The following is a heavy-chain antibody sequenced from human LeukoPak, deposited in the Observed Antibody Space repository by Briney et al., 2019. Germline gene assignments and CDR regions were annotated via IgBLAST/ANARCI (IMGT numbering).Heavy chain of an antibody. Sequence: GGSLRLSCEASGFTFKNAWMIWVRQAPGKGPEWVANIKQDGSEKYYVDSVKGRFTISRDNAKNSLYLQMNSLRAEDTAVYYCARVGEEAVVESWGQGTLVTVSS. CDR2: IKQDGSEK. CDR3: ARVGEEAVVES. V-gene: IGHV3-7*01. CDR1: GFTFKNAW. D-gene: IGHD2-2*01. J-gene: IGHJ4*02.